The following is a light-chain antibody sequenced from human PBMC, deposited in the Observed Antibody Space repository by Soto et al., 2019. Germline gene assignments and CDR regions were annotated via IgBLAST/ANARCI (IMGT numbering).Light chain of an antibody. V-gene: IGKV3-20*01. CDR3: QQYGSSPWT. CDR2: GAS. J-gene: IGKJ1*01. CDR1: QSVSSSY. Sequence: EIVLTQSPGTLSLSPGERATLSSRASQSVSSSYLAWYQQKPGQAPRLLIYGASSRATGIPDRFSGSGSGTDFTLTISRLEPEVFAVYYCQQYGSSPWTFGQGTKVEIK.